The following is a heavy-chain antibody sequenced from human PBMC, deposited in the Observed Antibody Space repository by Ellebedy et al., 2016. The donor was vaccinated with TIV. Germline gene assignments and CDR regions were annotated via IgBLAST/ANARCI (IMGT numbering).Heavy chain of an antibody. CDR1: GFTFSSYW. D-gene: IGHD6-19*01. CDR3: VKSRMTHAVAGGFDF. V-gene: IGHV3-23*01. J-gene: IGHJ3*01. CDR2: ISESGDKT. Sequence: GGSLRLSCAASGFTFSSYWMSWVRQAPGKGLEWVSVISESGDKTYYVDSVKGRFTISRDNSKKTVYLQMSSVRAEDTAVYLCVKSRMTHAVAGGFDFWGQGTMVTVSS.